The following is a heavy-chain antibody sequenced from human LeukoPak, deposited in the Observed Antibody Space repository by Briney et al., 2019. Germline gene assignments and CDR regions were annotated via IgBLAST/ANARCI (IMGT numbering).Heavy chain of an antibody. V-gene: IGHV3-48*03. CDR2: ISSSGSTI. CDR3: ARLPAATSFDY. CDR1: GFTFSSYE. D-gene: IGHD2-2*01. Sequence: GGSLRLSCAASGFTFSSYEMNWVRQAPGKGLEWVSYISSSGSTIYYADSVKGRFTISRDNAKNSLYLQMNSLRAEDTAVYYCARLPAATSFDYRGQGTLVTVSS. J-gene: IGHJ4*02.